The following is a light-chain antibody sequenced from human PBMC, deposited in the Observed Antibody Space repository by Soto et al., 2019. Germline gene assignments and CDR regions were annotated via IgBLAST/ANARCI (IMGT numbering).Light chain of an antibody. CDR2: DAS. V-gene: IGKV3-11*01. CDR3: QQRSNWPPLT. J-gene: IGKJ4*01. Sequence: EIVLTQSPATLSLSPGERATLSCRASQSVSSYLAWYQQKPGPAPRLLIYDASNRATGIPARFSGSGSGTDCTLTISRLEPEDFAVYYWQQRSNWPPLTFGGGTKVEIK. CDR1: QSVSSY.